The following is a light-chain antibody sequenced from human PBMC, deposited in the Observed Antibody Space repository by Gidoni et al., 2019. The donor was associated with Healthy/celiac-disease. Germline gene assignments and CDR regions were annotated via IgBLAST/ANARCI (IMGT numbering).Light chain of an antibody. J-gene: IGKJ1*01. CDR3: QQYNNWRT. CDR1: QSVSSN. V-gene: IGKV3-15*01. Sequence: ELVMTQSPATLSVSPGERATLSCRASQSVSSNLAWYQQKPGQAPRLLIYGASTRATGIPARVSGSGSGTEFTLTISSLQSEDFAVYYCQQYNNWRTFGQGTKVEIK. CDR2: GAS.